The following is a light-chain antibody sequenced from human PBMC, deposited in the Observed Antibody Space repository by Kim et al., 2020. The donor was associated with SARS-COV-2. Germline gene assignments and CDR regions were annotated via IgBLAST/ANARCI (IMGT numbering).Light chain of an antibody. J-gene: IGKJ2*01. CDR1: QSVLYRSNNKSY. Sequence: DIVMTQSPDSLAVSLGERATINCKSSQSVLYRSNNKSYLAWYQQKPGQPPKLLIYWASTRESGVPDRFGGSGSGTDFTLTISSLRAEDVAVYYSQQYYSNPYTFGQGPKLGI. CDR2: WAS. CDR3: QQYYSNPYT. V-gene: IGKV4-1*01.